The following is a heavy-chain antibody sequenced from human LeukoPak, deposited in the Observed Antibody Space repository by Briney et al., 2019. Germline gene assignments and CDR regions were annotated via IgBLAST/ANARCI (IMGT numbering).Heavy chain of an antibody. CDR2: INHSGST. J-gene: IGHJ4*02. CDR1: GGSFSGYY. D-gene: IGHD3-22*01. Sequence: SSETLSLTCAVYGGSFSGYYWSWIRQPPGKGLEWIGEINHSGSTNYNPSLKSRVTISVDTSKNQFSLKLSSVTAADTAVYYCARVQPTYYYDSSGYYYAPVRGFDYWGQGTLVAVSS. CDR3: ARVQPTYYYDSSGYYYAPVRGFDY. V-gene: IGHV4-34*01.